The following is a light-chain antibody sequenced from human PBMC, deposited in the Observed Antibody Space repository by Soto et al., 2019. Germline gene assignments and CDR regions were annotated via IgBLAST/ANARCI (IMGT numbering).Light chain of an antibody. J-gene: IGLJ2*01. CDR2: EVS. CDR1: SSEVGGYNY. Sequence: QSVLTQPASVSGSPGQSITLSCTGTSSEVGGYNYVSWYQQYPGKAPKLMIFEVSNRPSGISNRFSGSKSGNTASLTISGLQAEDEADFYCSSYTSSNTVIFGGGTKLTVL. V-gene: IGLV2-14*01. CDR3: SSYTSSNTVI.